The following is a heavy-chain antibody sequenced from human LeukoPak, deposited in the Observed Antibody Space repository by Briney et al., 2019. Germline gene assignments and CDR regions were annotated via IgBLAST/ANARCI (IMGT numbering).Heavy chain of an antibody. CDR3: AKGYRDSYYYYGMDV. Sequence: GRSLRLSCAASGFTFDDYAMHWVRQAPGKGLEWVSGISWNSGSKGYADSVKGRFTISRDNAKNSLYLQMNSLRAEDTALYYCAKGYRDSYYYYGMDVWGQGTTVTVSS. J-gene: IGHJ6*02. CDR1: GFTFDDYA. V-gene: IGHV3-9*01. CDR2: ISWNSGSK. D-gene: IGHD3-22*01.